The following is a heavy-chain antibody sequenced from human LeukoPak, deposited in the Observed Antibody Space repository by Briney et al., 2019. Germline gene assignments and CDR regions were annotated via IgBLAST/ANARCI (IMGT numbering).Heavy chain of an antibody. V-gene: IGHV3-48*03. D-gene: IGHD3-10*02. Sequence: GGSLRLSCAASGFTFSSYEMNWVRQAPGKGLEWVSYISSSGSTIYYADSVEGRFTISRDNAKNSLYPQMNSLRAEDTAVYYCAELGITMIGGVWGKGTTVTISS. J-gene: IGHJ6*04. CDR1: GFTFSSYE. CDR3: AELGITMIGGV. CDR2: ISSSGSTI.